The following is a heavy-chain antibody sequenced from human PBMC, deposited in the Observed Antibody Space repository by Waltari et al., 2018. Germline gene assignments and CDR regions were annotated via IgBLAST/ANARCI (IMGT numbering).Heavy chain of an antibody. CDR3: ARWNSPGRYFGD. V-gene: IGHV4-59*12. D-gene: IGHD1-1*01. J-gene: IGHJ4*02. Sequence: QVQLQESGPGLVKPSETLSLTCSVSGGSINNYFWNWIRHPPGKGLQWIGYIRHTGITKSNPSLKSRVTMAVDTSKSQVSLRLTSVSATDTAVYFCARWNSPGRYFGDWGQGTPVTVSS. CDR1: GGSINNYF. CDR2: IRHTGIT.